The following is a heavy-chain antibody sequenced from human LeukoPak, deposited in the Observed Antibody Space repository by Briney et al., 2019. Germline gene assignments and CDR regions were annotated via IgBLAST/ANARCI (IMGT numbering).Heavy chain of an antibody. J-gene: IGHJ3*02. D-gene: IGHD6-13*01. CDR3: ASPSSSYHDAFDI. V-gene: IGHV1-2*02. Sequence: ASVKVSCKASGYTFTGYYMHWVRQAPGQGLEWMGWINPNSGGTNYAQKFQGSVTMTRDTSTTTVSMELRSLRSDDTAVYYCASPSSSYHDAFDIWGQGTMVTVSS. CDR1: GYTFTGYY. CDR2: INPNSGGT.